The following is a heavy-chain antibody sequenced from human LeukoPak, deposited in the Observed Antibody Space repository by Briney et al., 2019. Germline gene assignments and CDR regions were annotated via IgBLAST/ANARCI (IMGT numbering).Heavy chain of an antibody. CDR3: AKDQGYSYYYLDY. J-gene: IGHJ4*02. CDR1: GFTFNKHA. V-gene: IGHV3-23*01. Sequence: GGSLRLSYAGSGFTFNKHAMSWVRQAPGKGLEWVSGINGNGASTYYSDSVKGRFTISRDNSKNTLYLQMSSLRAEDTAIYYCAKDQGYSYYYLDYWGQGTRVTVSS. D-gene: IGHD5-18*01. CDR2: INGNGAST.